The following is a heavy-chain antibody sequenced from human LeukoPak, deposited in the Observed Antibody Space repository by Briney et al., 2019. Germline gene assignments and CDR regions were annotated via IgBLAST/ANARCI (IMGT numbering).Heavy chain of an antibody. Sequence: GGSLRLSCAASGFIFSSYGMHWVRQAPGKGLEWVAFIRYDGSNKYYADSVKGRFTISRDNSKNTLYLQMNSLRAEDTAVYYCAKDRRTMVRGVAADWGQGTLVTVSS. CDR3: AKDRRTMVRGVAAD. J-gene: IGHJ4*02. D-gene: IGHD3-10*01. CDR2: IRYDGSNK. V-gene: IGHV3-30*02. CDR1: GFIFSSYG.